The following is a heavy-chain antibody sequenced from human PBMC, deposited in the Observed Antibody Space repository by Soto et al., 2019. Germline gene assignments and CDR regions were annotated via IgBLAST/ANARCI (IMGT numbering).Heavy chain of an antibody. V-gene: IGHV1-3*01. Sequence: ASVKVSCKASGYSFTSYAMRWVRQAPGQRLEWMGWINAGNGNTKYSQKFQGRVTITRDTSASTAYMELSSLRSEDTAVYYCARDSTIFGVVIYGMDVWGQVTTVTVSS. CDR3: ARDSTIFGVVIYGMDV. CDR2: INAGNGNT. CDR1: GYSFTSYA. D-gene: IGHD3-3*01. J-gene: IGHJ6*02.